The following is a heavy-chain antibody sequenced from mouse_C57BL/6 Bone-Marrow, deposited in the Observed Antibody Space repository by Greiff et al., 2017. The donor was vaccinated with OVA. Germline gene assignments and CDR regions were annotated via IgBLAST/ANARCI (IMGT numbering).Heavy chain of an antibody. CDR2: INPYNGGT. Sequence: EVQLQQSGPVLVKPGASVKMSCKASGYTFTDYYMNWVKQSHGKSLEWIGVINPYNGGTSYNQKFKGKATLTVDKSSSTAYMELNSLTSEDSAVYYCARPGWYFDVWGTGTTVTVSS. CDR1: GYTFTDYY. J-gene: IGHJ1*03. CDR3: ARPGWYFDV. V-gene: IGHV1-19*01.